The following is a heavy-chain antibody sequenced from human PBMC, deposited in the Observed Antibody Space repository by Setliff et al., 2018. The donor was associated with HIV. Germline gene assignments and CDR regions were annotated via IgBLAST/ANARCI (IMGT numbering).Heavy chain of an antibody. J-gene: IGHJ5*02. CDR2: INPSGGGT. D-gene: IGHD3-22*01. V-gene: IGHV1-46*01. CDR3: AREALAWYHYDSSGYSNWFDP. CDR1: GYTFTSYY. Sequence: ASVKVSCKASGYTFTSYYMHWVRQAPGRGLEWMGIINPSGGGTSNAQKFQGRITLPRDTSTNTVYMELRSLRSDDTAVYYCAREALAWYHYDSSGYSNWFDPWGQGTLVTVSS.